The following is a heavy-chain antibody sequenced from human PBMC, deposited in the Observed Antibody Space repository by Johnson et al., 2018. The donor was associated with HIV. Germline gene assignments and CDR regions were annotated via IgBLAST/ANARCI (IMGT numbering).Heavy chain of an antibody. CDR1: GFTFSDYY. Sequence: HVQLVESGGGLVKPGGSLRLSCAASGFTFSDYYMSWIRQAPGKGLEWVSYISSSGGSTFYADSVKGRFTVPRDSPKNTLYLHMNSLRAEDTAVYYCARDQSNGWNRGAFDIWGQGTVVTVSS. CDR3: ARDQSNGWNRGAFDI. V-gene: IGHV3-11*04. D-gene: IGHD6-19*01. J-gene: IGHJ3*02. CDR2: ISSSGGST.